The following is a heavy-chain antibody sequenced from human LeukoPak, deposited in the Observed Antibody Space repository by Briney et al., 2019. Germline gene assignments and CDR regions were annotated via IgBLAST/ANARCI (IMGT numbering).Heavy chain of an antibody. CDR2: ISGSGGST. CDR3: AKVPSYDFWSGYPFDY. Sequence: GGSLRLSCAASGFTFSSYAMSWVRQAPGKGLEWVPAISGSGGSTYYADSVKGRFTISRDNSKNTLYLQMNSLRAEDTAVYYCAKVPSYDFWSGYPFDYWGQGTLVTVSS. V-gene: IGHV3-23*01. CDR1: GFTFSSYA. D-gene: IGHD3-3*01. J-gene: IGHJ4*02.